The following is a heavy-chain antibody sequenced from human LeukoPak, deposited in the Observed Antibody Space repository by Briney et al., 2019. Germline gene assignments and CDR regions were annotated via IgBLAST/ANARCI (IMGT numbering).Heavy chain of an antibody. CDR1: GFTFSSYA. CDR2: ISGSGGST. J-gene: IGHJ6*02. CDR3: AKPDTYYDFWSGYYGPPGMDV. Sequence: PGGSLRLSCAAPGFTFSSYAMSWVRQAPGKGLEWVSAISGSGGSTYYADSVKGRFTISRDNSKNTLYLQMNSLRAEDTAVYYCAKPDTYYDFWSGYYGPPGMDVWGQGTTVTVSS. V-gene: IGHV3-23*01. D-gene: IGHD3-3*01.